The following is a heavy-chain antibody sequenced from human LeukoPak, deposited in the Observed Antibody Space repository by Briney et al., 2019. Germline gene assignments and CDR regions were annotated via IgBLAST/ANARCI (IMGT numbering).Heavy chain of an antibody. D-gene: IGHD2-21*02. Sequence: PGGSLRLSCAASGFTFSSYSMNWVRQAPGKGLEWVSSISSSSSYIYYADSVKGRFTISRDNAKNSLYLQMNSLRAEDTAVYYCARVGPLGAYCGGDCYYFDYWGQGTLVTVSS. CDR1: GFTFSSYS. V-gene: IGHV3-21*01. CDR3: ARVGPLGAYCGGDCYYFDY. J-gene: IGHJ4*02. CDR2: ISSSSSYI.